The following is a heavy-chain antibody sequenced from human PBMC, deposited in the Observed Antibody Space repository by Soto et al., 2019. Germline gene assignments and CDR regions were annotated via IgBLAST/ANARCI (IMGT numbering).Heavy chain of an antibody. CDR1: GYTFTSYY. J-gene: IGHJ6*02. Sequence: GASVKVSCKASGYTFTSYYMHWVRQAPGHGLEGMGIINPSGGSTSYAQKFQGRVTMTRDTSTSTVYMELSSLRSEDTAVYYCARDYTRTTSLFRVYGMDVWGQGTTVTVSS. V-gene: IGHV1-46*01. CDR2: INPSGGST. CDR3: ARDYTRTTSLFRVYGMDV. D-gene: IGHD1-7*01.